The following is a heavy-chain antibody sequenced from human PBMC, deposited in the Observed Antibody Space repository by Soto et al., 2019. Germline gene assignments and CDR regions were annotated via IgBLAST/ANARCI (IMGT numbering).Heavy chain of an antibody. CDR3: ARDYPAMSAYCGGDC. CDR1: GFTFSSYW. Sequence: PGGSLRLSCAASGFTFSSYWMSWVRQAPGKGLEWVANIKQDGSEKYYVDSVKGRFTISRDNAKNSLYLQMNSLRAEDTAVYYCARDYPAMSAYCGGDCWGQGTLVTVSS. J-gene: IGHJ4*02. D-gene: IGHD2-21*01. V-gene: IGHV3-7*03. CDR2: IKQDGSEK.